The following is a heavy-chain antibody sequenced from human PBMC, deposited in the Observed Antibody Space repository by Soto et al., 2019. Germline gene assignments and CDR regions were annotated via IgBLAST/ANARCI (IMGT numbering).Heavy chain of an antibody. V-gene: IGHV1-69*06. CDR1: GGTFSSYA. CDR2: IIPIFGTA. D-gene: IGHD3-22*01. Sequence: GXSVKGSCKPSGGTFSSYAISWVRQAPGQGLEWMGGIIPIFGTANYAQKFQGRVTITADKSTSTAYMELSSLRSEDTAVYYCALPTEYYYDSSGFHHWGQGTLVTVYS. J-gene: IGHJ1*01. CDR3: ALPTEYYYDSSGFHH.